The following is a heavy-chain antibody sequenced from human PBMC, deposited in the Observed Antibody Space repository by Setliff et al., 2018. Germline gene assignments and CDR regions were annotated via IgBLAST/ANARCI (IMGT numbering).Heavy chain of an antibody. J-gene: IGHJ4*02. Sequence: LSLTCTVSGASINSLSWWSWVRQPPGKGLEWIGEIYHDGNDKYTPSVHYSPSLKSRVTISVDTSKNHFSLKLSSVTAADTAVYYCAGSTVTQVDYWGQGTLVTVSS. CDR1: GASINSLSW. D-gene: IGHD4-17*01. CDR2: IYHDGND. V-gene: IGHV4-38-2*02. CDR3: AGSTVTQVDY.